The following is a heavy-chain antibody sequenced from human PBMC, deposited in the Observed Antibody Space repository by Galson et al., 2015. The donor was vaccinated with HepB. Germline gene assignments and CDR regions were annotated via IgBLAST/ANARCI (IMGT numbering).Heavy chain of an antibody. V-gene: IGHV3-11*06. CDR1: GFTFSDYY. CDR2: VSSNTIYK. J-gene: IGHJ4*02. Sequence: SLRLSCAASGFTFSDYYMSWIRQAPGKGLEWLAYVSSNTIYKNYADSVKGRFTVSRDNVKNSISLQMNRLSVEDTAMYYCARVADSHYGDHTHFDSWGQGALVTVSS. CDR3: ARVADSHYGDHTHFDS. D-gene: IGHD4-17*01.